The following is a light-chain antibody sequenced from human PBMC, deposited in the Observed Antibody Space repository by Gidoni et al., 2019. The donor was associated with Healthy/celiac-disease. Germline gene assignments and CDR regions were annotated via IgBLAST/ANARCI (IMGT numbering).Light chain of an antibody. V-gene: IGLV2-11*01. J-gene: IGLJ2*01. CDR2: DVR. CDR3: CSCAGSYTLV. Sequence: QSALSQPRSLSRSPGRAVTIPCTETSSDVGSYIDISWYQPHPDKAPKLMIYDVRKRPSGVPDRFSGSKSGNTSSLTISGPHADDEADYYCCSCAGSYTLVFGGGTKLTVL. CDR1: SSDVGSYID.